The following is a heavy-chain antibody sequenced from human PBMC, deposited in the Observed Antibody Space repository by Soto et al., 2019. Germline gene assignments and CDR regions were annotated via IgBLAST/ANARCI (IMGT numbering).Heavy chain of an antibody. CDR2: MNPNSGNT. CDR3: ARSLSSSWYNYYYYGMDV. CDR1: GYTFTSYD. V-gene: IGHV1-8*01. J-gene: IGHJ6*02. Sequence: ASVKVSCKASGYTFTSYDINWVRQATGQGLKWMGWMNPNSGNTGYAQKFQGRVTMTRNTSISTAYMELSSLRSEDTAVYYCARSLSSSWYNYYYYGMDVWGQGTTVTVSS. D-gene: IGHD6-13*01.